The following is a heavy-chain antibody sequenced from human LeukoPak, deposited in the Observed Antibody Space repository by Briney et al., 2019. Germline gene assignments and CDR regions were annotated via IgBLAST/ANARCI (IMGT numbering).Heavy chain of an antibody. Sequence: GGSLRLSCAASGFTFSSYGMHWVRQAPGKGLEWVAFIRYDGSNKYYADSVKGRFTISRDNSKNTLYLQMNSLRAEDTAVYYCAKRAYYYDSSGYYPDAFDIWGQGTMVTVSS. CDR3: AKRAYYYDSSGYYPDAFDI. V-gene: IGHV3-30*02. D-gene: IGHD3-22*01. CDR1: GFTFSSYG. J-gene: IGHJ3*02. CDR2: IRYDGSNK.